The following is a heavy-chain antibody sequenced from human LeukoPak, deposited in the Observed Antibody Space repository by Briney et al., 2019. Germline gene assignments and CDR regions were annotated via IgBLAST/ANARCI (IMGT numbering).Heavy chain of an antibody. Sequence: SETLSLTCTVSGGSISSYYWNWIRQPAGKGLEWSGRIYTSGSTNYNPSLKSRVTMSVDTSKNQFSLKLSSVTAADTAVYYCARSYSGSYMGRPFGYWGQGTLVTVSS. CDR1: GGSISSYY. CDR3: ARSYSGSYMGRPFGY. V-gene: IGHV4-4*07. D-gene: IGHD1-26*01. J-gene: IGHJ4*02. CDR2: IYTSGST.